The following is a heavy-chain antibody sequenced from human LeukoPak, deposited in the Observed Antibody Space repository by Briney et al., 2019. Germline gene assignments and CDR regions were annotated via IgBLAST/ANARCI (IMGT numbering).Heavy chain of an antibody. D-gene: IGHD4-17*01. J-gene: IGHJ4*02. Sequence: SETLSLTCAVYGGSFSGYYWSWIRQPPGKGLEWIGYIYYSGSTNYNPSLKSRVTISVDTSKNQFSLKLSSVTAADTAVYYCARANPTVTTFDYWGQGTLVTVSS. CDR2: IYYSGST. CDR3: ARANPTVTTFDY. CDR1: GGSFSGYY. V-gene: IGHV4-59*01.